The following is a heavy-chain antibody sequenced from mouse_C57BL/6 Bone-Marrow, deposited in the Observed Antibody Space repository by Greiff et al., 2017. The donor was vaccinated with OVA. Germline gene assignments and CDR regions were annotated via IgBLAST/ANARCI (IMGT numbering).Heavy chain of an antibody. CDR2: IDPSDSYT. V-gene: IGHV1-50*01. CDR3: ARSWDGDY. CDR1: GYTFTSYW. J-gene: IGHJ2*01. Sequence: QVHVKQPGAELVKPGASVKLSCKASGYTFTSYWMQWVKQRPGQGLEWIGEIDPSDSYTNYNQKFKGKATLTVDTSSSTAYMQLSSLTSEDSAVYYCARSWDGDYWGQGTTLTVSS. D-gene: IGHD4-1*01.